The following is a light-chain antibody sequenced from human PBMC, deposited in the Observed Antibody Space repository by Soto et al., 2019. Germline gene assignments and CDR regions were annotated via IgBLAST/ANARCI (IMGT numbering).Light chain of an antibody. Sequence: DIQMTQSPSSLSASVGDRVTITCQASQDISNYLNWYQQKPGKAPKLLIYDASNLETGVPSRFSGSGSGTDFTLTISSLQPEDVATYYCQKYNNAPWTFGQGTKVEIK. CDR2: DAS. CDR1: QDISNY. J-gene: IGKJ1*01. CDR3: QKYNNAPWT. V-gene: IGKV1-33*01.